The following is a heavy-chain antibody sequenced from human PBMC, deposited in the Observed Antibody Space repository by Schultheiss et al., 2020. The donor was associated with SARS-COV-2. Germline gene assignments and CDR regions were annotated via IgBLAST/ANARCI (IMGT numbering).Heavy chain of an antibody. J-gene: IGHJ6*02. D-gene: IGHD2-8*01. Sequence: SETLSLTCTVSGGSISSYYWSWIRQPPGKGLEWIGYIYYSGSTYYNPSLKSRVTISVDTSKNQFSLKVTSVSAADTAVYYCARVPYTYDAMDVWGQGTTVTVSS. CDR3: ARVPYTYDAMDV. CDR2: IYYSGST. V-gene: IGHV4-59*01. CDR1: GGSISSYY.